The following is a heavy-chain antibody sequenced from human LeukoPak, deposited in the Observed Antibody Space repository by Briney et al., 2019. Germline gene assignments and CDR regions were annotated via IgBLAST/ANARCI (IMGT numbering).Heavy chain of an antibody. V-gene: IGHV3-23*01. CDR1: GFTFSSYS. J-gene: IGHJ4*02. CDR2: ISGSGAST. CDR3: AKDGVGPTSINYFDC. Sequence: GGSLRLSCAASGFTFSSYSMNWVRQAPGKGLEWVSTISGSGASTYYPVSVKGRFTISRDNSKNTLYLQMNSLRADDTAVYYCAKDGVGPTSINYFDCWGQGTLVTVSS. D-gene: IGHD1-26*01.